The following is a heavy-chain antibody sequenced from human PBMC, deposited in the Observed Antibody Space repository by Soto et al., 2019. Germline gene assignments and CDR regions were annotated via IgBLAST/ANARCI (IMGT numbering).Heavy chain of an antibody. CDR2: TYYRSKWYS. Sequence: SQTLSLTCAISVDSVSSTSAACSWIRQSPSRGLEWLGRTYYRSKWYSDYAVSVKSRITINPDTSKNQFSLQLNSVTPEDTAVYYCARGSYYSGWVWGQGTLVTVSS. CDR3: ARGSYYSGWV. D-gene: IGHD6-19*01. J-gene: IGHJ4*02. V-gene: IGHV6-1*01. CDR1: VDSVSSTSAA.